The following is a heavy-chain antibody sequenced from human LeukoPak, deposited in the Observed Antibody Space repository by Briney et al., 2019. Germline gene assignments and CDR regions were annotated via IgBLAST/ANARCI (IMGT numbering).Heavy chain of an antibody. CDR2: ISSSSSYT. CDR3: ARGVFGELLY. CDR1: GLTFSSHG. Sequence: GGSLRLSCVASGLTFSSHGFHWVRQAPGKGLEWVSYISSSSSYTNYADSVKGRFTISRDNAKNSLYLQMNSLRAEDTAVYYCARGVFGELLYWGQGTLVTVSS. D-gene: IGHD3-10*01. J-gene: IGHJ4*02. V-gene: IGHV3-21*05.